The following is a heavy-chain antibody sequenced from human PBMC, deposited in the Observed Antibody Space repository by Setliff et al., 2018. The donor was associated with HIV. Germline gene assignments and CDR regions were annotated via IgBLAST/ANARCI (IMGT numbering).Heavy chain of an antibody. CDR2: INPNSGDT. CDR3: ARDLVVVAPYYCFDP. Sequence: GASVKVSCKTSGHTFTSYHLHWLRQAPGQGLEWMGWINPNSGDTRYAQRFQGRVTMTRDTSTNTAYMELNSLTSDDTAVYYCARDLVVVAPYYCFDPWGQGTLVTVSS. CDR1: GHTFTSYH. D-gene: IGHD2-15*01. J-gene: IGHJ5*02. V-gene: IGHV1-2*02.